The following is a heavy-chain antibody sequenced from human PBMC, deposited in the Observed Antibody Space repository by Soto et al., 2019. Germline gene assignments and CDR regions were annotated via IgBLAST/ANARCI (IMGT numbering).Heavy chain of an antibody. J-gene: IGHJ4*02. D-gene: IGHD3-10*01. CDR2: ITSDSSTR. V-gene: IGHV3-48*02. CDR3: ARDPDGIIDFDY. Sequence: GGSLRLSCAVSGFTFSSFGRNWVRQAPGKGLEWISYITSDSSTRHYADFVKGRFTISRDNAKNSLYLQMNSLRDEDTAVYFCARDPDGIIDFDYWGQGTQVTVSS. CDR1: GFTFSSFG.